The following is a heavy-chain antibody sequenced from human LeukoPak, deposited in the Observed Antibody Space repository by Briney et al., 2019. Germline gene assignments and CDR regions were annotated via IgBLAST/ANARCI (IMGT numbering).Heavy chain of an antibody. CDR2: LNPSGGST. CDR1: GYSFTSYY. V-gene: IGHV1-46*01. J-gene: IGHJ4*02. D-gene: IGHD2-2*01. CDR3: AKDGGDCSSISCLYFFDS. Sequence: ASVKVSCKTSGYSFTSYYMHWVRQAPGQGLEWTGILNPSGGSTNYARKFQGRVIMTRDTSTSTVYMELSSLRSEDTAVYYCAKDGGDCSSISCLYFFDSWGQGTLVTVSS.